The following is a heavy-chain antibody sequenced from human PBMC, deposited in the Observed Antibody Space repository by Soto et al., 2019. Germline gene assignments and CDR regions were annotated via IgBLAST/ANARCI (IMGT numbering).Heavy chain of an antibody. Sequence: EVQLVESGGSLVQPGGSLRLSCTASGFTFSRYYMQWVRQAPGKGLVWVSHINSDGTSTTLADSVKGRFTISRDNAKNTLYLQMNSLRVEDTAMYYCVRDNYGVDYWGRGTLVTVSS. V-gene: IGHV3-74*03. CDR1: GFTFSRYY. CDR2: INSDGTST. J-gene: IGHJ4*02. D-gene: IGHD3-16*01. CDR3: VRDNYGVDY.